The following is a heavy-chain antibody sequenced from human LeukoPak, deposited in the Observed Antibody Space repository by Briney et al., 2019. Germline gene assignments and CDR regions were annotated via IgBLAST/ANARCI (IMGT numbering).Heavy chain of an antibody. V-gene: IGHV1-2*02. CDR2: INGNSGGT. CDR1: GYTFTDYY. Sequence: GASVKVSCKASGYTFTDYYVIWVRQGPGQGLEWMGWINGNSGGTKYGQKFPGRVTMTRDTSINTAYMELSGLRSDDTAVYYCARGHDTLPSYDFSGQGTLVTVSA. J-gene: IGHJ4*02. CDR3: ARGHDTLPSYDF.